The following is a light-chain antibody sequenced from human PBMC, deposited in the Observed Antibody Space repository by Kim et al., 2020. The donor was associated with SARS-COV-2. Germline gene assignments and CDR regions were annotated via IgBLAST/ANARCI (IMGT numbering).Light chain of an antibody. CDR2: DVS. J-gene: IGLJ2*01. CDR1: SSDVGGYNY. Sequence: QSVLTQPASVSGSPGQSITISCTGTSSDVGGYNYVSWYQQHPGKAPKLMIYDVSNRPSGVSNRFSGSKSGNTASLTISGLQAEDEADYYCSSYTSSSTLEAGVVFGGGTQLTVL. V-gene: IGLV2-14*03. CDR3: SSYTSSSTLEAGVV.